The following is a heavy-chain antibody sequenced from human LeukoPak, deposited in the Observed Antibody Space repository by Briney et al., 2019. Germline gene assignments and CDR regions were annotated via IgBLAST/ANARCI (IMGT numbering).Heavy chain of an antibody. Sequence: GRSLRLSCAASGFTLSSYDMHWVRQAPGKGLEWVIVISYDGSNKYYGDSVKGRFTISRDNSKNTLYLKMNSLRAEDTAVYYCAKEGSNGDFDYWGQGTLVTVSS. J-gene: IGHJ4*02. D-gene: IGHD1-26*01. CDR3: AKEGSNGDFDY. V-gene: IGHV3-30*18. CDR1: GFTLSSYD. CDR2: ISYDGSNK.